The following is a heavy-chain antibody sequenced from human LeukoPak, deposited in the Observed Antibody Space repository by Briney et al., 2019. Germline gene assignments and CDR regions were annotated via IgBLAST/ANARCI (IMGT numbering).Heavy chain of an antibody. CDR2: INHSGST. CDR3: ARDQRRFGELSFVH. D-gene: IGHD3-10*01. CDR1: GGSFSGYY. J-gene: IGHJ4*02. V-gene: IGHV4-34*01. Sequence: SETLSLTCAVYGGSFSGYYWSWIRQPPGKGLEWIGEINHSGSTNYNPSLKSRVTISVDTSKNQFSLKLSSVTAADTAVYYCARDQRRFGELSFVHWGQGTLVTVSS.